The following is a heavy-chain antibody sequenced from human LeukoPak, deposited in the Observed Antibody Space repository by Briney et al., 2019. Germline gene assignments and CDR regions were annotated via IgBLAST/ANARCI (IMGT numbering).Heavy chain of an antibody. CDR2: ISGSGENT. J-gene: IGHJ4*02. Sequence: GGSLRLSCAASGFTFSNYVMNWVRQAPGRGLEWVSVISGSGENTYYADSVKGRFTISRDNSKNTLYLQMSSLRAEDTAVYYCAKDRGYNSGRGPIDYWGQGTLVTVSS. CDR1: GFTFSNYV. V-gene: IGHV3-23*01. D-gene: IGHD6-19*01. CDR3: AKDRGYNSGRGPIDY.